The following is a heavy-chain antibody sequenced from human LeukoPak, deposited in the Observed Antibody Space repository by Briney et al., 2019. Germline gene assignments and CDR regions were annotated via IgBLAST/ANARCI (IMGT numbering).Heavy chain of an antibody. Sequence: SETLSLTCTVSGGSISSYYWSWIRQPPGKGLEWIGYIYYSGSTNYNPSLKSRVTISVDTSKNQFSLKLSSVTAEDTAVYYCARHVEQRLTPFDYWGQGILVTVSS. CDR2: IYYSGST. CDR3: ARHVEQRLTPFDY. V-gene: IGHV4-59*08. J-gene: IGHJ4*02. D-gene: IGHD6-19*01. CDR1: GGSISSYY.